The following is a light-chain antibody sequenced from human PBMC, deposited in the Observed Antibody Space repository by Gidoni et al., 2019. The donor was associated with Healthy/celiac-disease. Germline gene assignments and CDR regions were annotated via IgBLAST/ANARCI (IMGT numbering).Light chain of an antibody. CDR3: QQSYSTPLT. CDR2: AAS. V-gene: IGKV1-39*01. J-gene: IGKJ4*01. CDR1: QSISSY. Sequence: PSSLSASVGDRVTITCRASQSISSYLNWYQQKPGKAPKLLIYAASSLQSGVPSRFSGSGSGTDFTLTISSLQPEDFATYYCQQSYSTPLTFGGGTKVEIK.